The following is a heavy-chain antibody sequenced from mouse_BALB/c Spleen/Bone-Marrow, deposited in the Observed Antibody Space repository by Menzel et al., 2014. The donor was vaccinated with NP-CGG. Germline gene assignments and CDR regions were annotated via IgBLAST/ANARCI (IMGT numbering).Heavy chain of an antibody. CDR3: ARVTTDWYFDV. CDR2: INPYNGDS. D-gene: IGHD1-1*01. Sequence: VQLKESGPELVKPGASVKISCKASGYSFTGYFMNWVIQSHGKGLEWIGRINPYNGDSFYNQKFKGKATLTVDKSSSTAHMELRSLASEDSAVYYCARVTTDWYFDVWGAGTTVTVSS. J-gene: IGHJ1*01. CDR1: GYSFTGYF. V-gene: IGHV1-20*02.